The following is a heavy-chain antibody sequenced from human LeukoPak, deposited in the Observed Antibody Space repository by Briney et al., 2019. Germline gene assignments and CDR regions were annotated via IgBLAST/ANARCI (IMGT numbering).Heavy chain of an antibody. CDR2: IYYSGST. CDR3: AREGGQQLGIDY. CDR1: GGSVSSGSYY. V-gene: IGHV4-61*01. D-gene: IGHD6-13*01. J-gene: IGHJ4*02. Sequence: SETLSLTCTVSGGSVSSGSYYWSWIRQPPGKGLEWIGYIYYSGSTNYNPSLKSRVTISVDTSKNQFSLKLSSVTAADTAVYYCAREGGQQLGIDYWGQGTLVTVSS.